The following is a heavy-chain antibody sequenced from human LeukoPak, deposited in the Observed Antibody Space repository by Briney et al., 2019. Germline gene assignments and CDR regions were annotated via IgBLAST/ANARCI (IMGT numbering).Heavy chain of an antibody. V-gene: IGHV3-66*01. CDR1: GFTVSSNY. D-gene: IGHD1-26*01. CDR3: ARKVGATVLDY. J-gene: IGHJ4*02. CDR2: IYSGGST. Sequence: PGGSLRLSCAASGFTVSSNYMSWVRQAPGKGLEWVSVIYSGGSTYYADSVKGRFTISRDNSKNTLYLQMNSLRAEETAVYYCARKVGATVLDYWGQGTLVTVSS.